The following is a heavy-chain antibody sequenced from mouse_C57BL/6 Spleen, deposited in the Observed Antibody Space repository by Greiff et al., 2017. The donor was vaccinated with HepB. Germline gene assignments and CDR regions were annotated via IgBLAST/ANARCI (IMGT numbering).Heavy chain of an antibody. CDR3: ARSGTTVVATDC. CDR1: GYTFTDYY. J-gene: IGHJ2*01. V-gene: IGHV1-26*01. CDR2: INPNNGGT. Sequence: EVQLQQSGPELVKPGASVKISCKASGYTFTDYYMNWVKQSHGKSLEWIGDINPNNGGTSYNQKFKGKATLTVDKSSSTAYMELRSLTSEDSAVYYCARSGTTVVATDCWGQGTTLTVSS. D-gene: IGHD1-1*01.